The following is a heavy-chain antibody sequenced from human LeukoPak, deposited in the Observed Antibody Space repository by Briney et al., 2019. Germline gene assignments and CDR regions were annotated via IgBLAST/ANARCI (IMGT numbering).Heavy chain of an antibody. V-gene: IGHV1-2*06. CDR2: LNPNTGHA. CDR1: AYDFTGYH. Sequence: ASVKVSCKVVAYDFTGYHIHWVRQAPGQGPEWMGRLNPNTGHAVYAFKFQGRVTITRDTSSSTAYMELSRLRSDDTAVYYCARGEDYYDSSGYHFDYWGQGTLVTVSS. J-gene: IGHJ4*02. CDR3: ARGEDYYDSSGYHFDY. D-gene: IGHD3-22*01.